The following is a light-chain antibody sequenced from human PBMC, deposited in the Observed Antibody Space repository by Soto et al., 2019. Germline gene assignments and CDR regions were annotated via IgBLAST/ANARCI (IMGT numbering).Light chain of an antibody. CDR3: AAWDASVSACV. J-gene: IGLJ1*01. V-gene: IGLV1-47*02. CDR2: YNN. CDR1: DSNIGSNS. Sequence: QSLATHLASGCATAGQACTISSSGGDSNIGSNSVYWYEHLPRMAPKRLIHYNNQRPSRVPDRFSGSRSCTSASLAIVGLRSEDEAVYYCAAWDASVSACVFGNGTKVTV.